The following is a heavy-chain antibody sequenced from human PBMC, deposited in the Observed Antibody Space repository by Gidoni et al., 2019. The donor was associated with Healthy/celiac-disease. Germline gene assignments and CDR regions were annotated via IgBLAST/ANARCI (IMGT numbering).Heavy chain of an antibody. CDR1: GYSFSTNW. CDR3: ATATVTKGSDFDY. Sequence: EVQLVQSGAEVKKPGESLKISCQTSGYSFSTNWIGWVRQIPGKGLEWMGIIFPSDSDTRYSPSFQGQVTISADKSISTAYLQWSSLKASDTAIYYCATATVTKGSDFDYWGQGTLVTVSS. V-gene: IGHV5-51*01. D-gene: IGHD4-17*01. J-gene: IGHJ4*02. CDR2: IFPSDSDT.